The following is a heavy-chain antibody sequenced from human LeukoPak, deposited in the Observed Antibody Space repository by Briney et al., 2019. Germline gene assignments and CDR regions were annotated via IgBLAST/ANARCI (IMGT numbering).Heavy chain of an antibody. J-gene: IGHJ4*02. CDR2: ISAYSGKT. CDR3: VTVGGTTYFDH. V-gene: IGHV1-18*01. CDR1: GYIFTTYG. Sequence: ASVKASCKASGYIFTTYGISWVRQAPGQGLEWMGWISAYSGKTNYTQKLQGRVTLTTDTSTSTAYMELRSLRSDDTAVYYCVTVGGTTYFDHWGQRTLVTVSS. D-gene: IGHD1-7*01.